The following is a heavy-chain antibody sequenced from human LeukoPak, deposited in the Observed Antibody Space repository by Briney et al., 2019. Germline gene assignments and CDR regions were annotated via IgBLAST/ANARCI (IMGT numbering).Heavy chain of an antibody. CDR3: ARRAVAATFDY. J-gene: IGHJ4*02. CDR2: IYYSGST. V-gene: IGHV4-39*01. CDR1: GFTFSSYA. D-gene: IGHD6-19*01. Sequence: GSLRLSCAASGFTFSSYAMSWVRQPPGKGLEWIGSIYYSGSTYYNPSLKSRVTISVDTSKNQFSLKLSSVTAADTAVYYCARRAVAATFDYWGQGTLVTVSS.